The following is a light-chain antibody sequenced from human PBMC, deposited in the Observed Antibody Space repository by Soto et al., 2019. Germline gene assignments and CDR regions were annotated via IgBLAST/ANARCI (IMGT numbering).Light chain of an antibody. Sequence: IQMTQSPSTLSASEGDRVSITCRANQTIFSWLAWYQQKPGKAPNLLIYKASTLESGVPSRFSGSGSGTEFTLTISGLQPDDFAAYYCQQYNSYPYSFGQGTKLEIK. CDR3: QQYNSYPYS. CDR1: QTIFSW. J-gene: IGKJ2*03. CDR2: KAS. V-gene: IGKV1-5*03.